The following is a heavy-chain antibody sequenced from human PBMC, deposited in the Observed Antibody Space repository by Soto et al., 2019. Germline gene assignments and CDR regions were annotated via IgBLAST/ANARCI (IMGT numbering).Heavy chain of an antibody. CDR3: ARDLGYCSSTSCYRGRRGARASGMDV. V-gene: IGHV4-59*01. Sequence: PSETLSLTCTVSGGSIISYYWSWIRQPPGKGLEWIGYIYYSGSTNYNPSLKSRVTISVDTSKNQFSLKLSSVTAADTAVYYCARDLGYCSSTSCYRGRRGARASGMDVWGQGTTVTVSS. CDR1: GGSIISYY. CDR2: IYYSGST. J-gene: IGHJ6*02. D-gene: IGHD2-2*01.